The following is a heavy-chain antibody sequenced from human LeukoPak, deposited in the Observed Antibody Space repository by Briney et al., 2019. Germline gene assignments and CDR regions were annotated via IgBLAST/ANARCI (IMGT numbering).Heavy chain of an antibody. CDR1: GGSISSSGYS. Sequence: SETLSLTCAVSGGSISSSGYSWSWIRQPPGKGLEWIGYIYHSGGTYCNPSLKSRVTISVDRSSNQFSLKLTSVTAADTAVYYCARTVTTTHFDYWGQGTLVTVSS. J-gene: IGHJ4*02. D-gene: IGHD4-11*01. CDR2: IYHSGGT. CDR3: ARTVTTTHFDY. V-gene: IGHV4-30-2*01.